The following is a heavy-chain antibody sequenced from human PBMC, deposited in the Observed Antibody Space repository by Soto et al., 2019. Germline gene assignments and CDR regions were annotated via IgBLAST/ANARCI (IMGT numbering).Heavy chain of an antibody. Sequence: PSETLSLTCTVSGGSISSYYWSWIRQPPGKGLEWIGYIYYSGSTNYNPSLKSRVTISVDTSKNQFSLKLSSVTAADTAVYYCARENPYYDFWSGLLSSNWFDPWGQGTPVTVSS. J-gene: IGHJ5*02. V-gene: IGHV4-59*01. CDR1: GGSISSYY. CDR3: ARENPYYDFWSGLLSSNWFDP. CDR2: IYYSGST. D-gene: IGHD3-3*01.